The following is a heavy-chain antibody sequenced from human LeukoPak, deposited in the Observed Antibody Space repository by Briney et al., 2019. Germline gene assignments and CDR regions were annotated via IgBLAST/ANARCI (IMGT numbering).Heavy chain of an antibody. Sequence: SETLSLTCTVSGGSISSYYWNWIRQPPGKGLEWIGYIYYSGSTNYNPSLKGRVTISVDTSKNQFSLKLSSVTAADTAVYYCARQDVVVITAATYYYGMDVWGQGTTVTVSS. CDR3: ARQDVVVITAATYYYGMDV. CDR1: GGSISSYY. J-gene: IGHJ6*02. V-gene: IGHV4-59*08. D-gene: IGHD2-2*01. CDR2: IYYSGST.